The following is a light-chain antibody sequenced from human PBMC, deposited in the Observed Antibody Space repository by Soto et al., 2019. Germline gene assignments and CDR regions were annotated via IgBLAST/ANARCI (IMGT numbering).Light chain of an antibody. CDR1: SSDVGNYDL. V-gene: IGLV2-23*03. J-gene: IGLJ2*01. CDR2: EGS. CDR3: CSYAGSSTFVV. Sequence: QFALTQPASVSGSPGQSITISCTGTSSDVGNYDLVYWYQQHPGKAPKLMIYEGSKRPSGVSNRFSGSKSGNTASLTISGLQAEDEADYYCCSYAGSSTFVVFGGGTKVTVL.